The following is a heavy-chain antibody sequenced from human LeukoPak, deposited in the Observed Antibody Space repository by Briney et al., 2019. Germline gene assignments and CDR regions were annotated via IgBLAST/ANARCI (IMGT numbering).Heavy chain of an antibody. J-gene: IGHJ4*02. V-gene: IGHV3-21*01. CDR1: GFTFSSYS. Sequence: NPGGSLRLSCAASGFTFSSYSKNWVRRAPGKGLEWVSSISSSSSYIYYADSVKGRFTISRDNAKNSLYLQMNSLRAEDTAVYYCARDSGEVWEVPAAMGYWGQGTLVTVSS. CDR3: ARDSGEVWEVPAAMGY. CDR2: ISSSSSYI. D-gene: IGHD2-2*01.